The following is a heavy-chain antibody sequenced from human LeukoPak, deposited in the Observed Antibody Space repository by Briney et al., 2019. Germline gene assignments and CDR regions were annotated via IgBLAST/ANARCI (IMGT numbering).Heavy chain of an antibody. J-gene: IGHJ4*02. D-gene: IGHD6-25*01. Sequence: ASVKVSCKASGYTFTSYDINRVRQATGQGLEWMGWMNPNSGNTGYAQKFQGRVTMTRNTSISTAYMELSSLRSEDTAVYFCARGTRYSSGCYGFDYWGQGTLVTVSS. CDR1: GYTFTSYD. V-gene: IGHV1-8*01. CDR2: MNPNSGNT. CDR3: ARGTRYSSGCYGFDY.